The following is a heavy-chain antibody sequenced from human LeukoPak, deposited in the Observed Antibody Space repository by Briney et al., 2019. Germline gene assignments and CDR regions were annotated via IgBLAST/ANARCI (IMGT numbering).Heavy chain of an antibody. V-gene: IGHV3-21*01. Sequence: GGSLRLSCAASGFTFSSYSMNWVRQAPGKGLEWVSSISSSSSYIYYADSVKGRFTISRDNAKNSLYLQMNSLRAEDTAVYYCARDTLPAAATLEDAFDIWGQGTMVTVSS. CDR1: GFTFSSYS. J-gene: IGHJ3*02. CDR2: ISSSSSYI. CDR3: ARDTLPAAATLEDAFDI. D-gene: IGHD6-13*01.